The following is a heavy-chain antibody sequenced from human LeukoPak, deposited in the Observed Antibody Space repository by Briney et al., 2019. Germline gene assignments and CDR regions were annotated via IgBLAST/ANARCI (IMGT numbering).Heavy chain of an antibody. V-gene: IGHV1-46*01. CDR1: GYTFTGYY. CDR2: INPSGGST. Sequence: ASVKVSCKASGYTFTGYYMHWVRQAPEQGLEWMGIINPSGGSTSYAQKLQGRVTMTTDTSTSTAYMELRSLRSDDTAVYYCARIPVSRTPRTLDYWGQGTLVTVSS. CDR3: ARIPVSRTPRTLDY. J-gene: IGHJ4*02. D-gene: IGHD2-15*01.